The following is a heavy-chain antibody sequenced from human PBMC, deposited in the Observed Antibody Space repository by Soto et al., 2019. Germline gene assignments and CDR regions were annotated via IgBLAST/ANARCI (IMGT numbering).Heavy chain of an antibody. CDR1: GGSIGSYY. CDR3: ARARQVAGGSYYYYYGMDV. V-gene: IGHV4-59*01. J-gene: IGHJ6*02. CDR2: IYCSGST. Sequence: SETLSLTCTVSGGSIGSYYWSWIRQPPGKGLEGIGYIYCSGSTNYNPSLTSRVTISVDTSKNQFSLKLSSVTAADTAVYYCARARQVAGGSYYYYYGMDVWGQGPTVTVSS. D-gene: IGHD3-10*01.